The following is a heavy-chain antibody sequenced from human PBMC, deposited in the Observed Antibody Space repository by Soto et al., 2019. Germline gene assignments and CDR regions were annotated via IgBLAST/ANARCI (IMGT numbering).Heavy chain of an antibody. CDR2: IYYSGGT. Sequence: QQQLLQASPRRVKPSQHMSLTCTVSAGSISRSGGYCCWSRQHPGKGLEWIGYIYYSGGTYYNPSLKSRVTISVDTSENQFSLRLSSVTAADTAVYYCARKDSGYADYMDVWGKGTTVTVSS. CDR1: AGSISRSGGY. J-gene: IGHJ6*03. V-gene: IGHV4-31*03. CDR3: ARKDSGYADYMDV. D-gene: IGHD5-12*01.